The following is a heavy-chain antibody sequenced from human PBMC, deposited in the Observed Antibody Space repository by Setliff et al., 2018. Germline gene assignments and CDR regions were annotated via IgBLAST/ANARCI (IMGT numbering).Heavy chain of an antibody. CDR2: IYTSGST. J-gene: IGHJ3*02. CDR1: GGSFSGYY. CDR3: ARKVTPHDRCLLDM. Sequence: PSETLSLTCAVSGGSFSGYYWSWIRQPAGKGLEWIGRIYTSGSTNYNPSLKSRVTMSVDTSKNQFSLKLSSVTAADTAVYYCARKVTPHDRCLLDMWGQGTMVTVSS. D-gene: IGHD3-22*01. V-gene: IGHV4-59*10.